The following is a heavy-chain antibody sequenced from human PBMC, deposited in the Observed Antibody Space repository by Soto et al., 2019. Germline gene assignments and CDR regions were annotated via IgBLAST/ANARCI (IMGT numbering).Heavy chain of an antibody. CDR2: IYWDDDK. J-gene: IGHJ4*02. CDR3: ARISSGFGELFDY. CDR1: GVSLSSSGVG. Sequence: QITLKESGPTLVKPTQTLTLTCFFSGVSLSSSGVGVGWIRQPPGKALEWLALIYWDDDKHYSPSLKTRLTITKDTSKNQVVLTLTNVDPVDTGTYYCARISSGFGELFDYWGQGTLVIVSS. V-gene: IGHV2-5*02. D-gene: IGHD3-10*01.